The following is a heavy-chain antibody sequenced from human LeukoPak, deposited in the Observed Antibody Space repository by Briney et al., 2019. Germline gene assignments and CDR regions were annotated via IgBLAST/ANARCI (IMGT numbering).Heavy chain of an antibody. CDR1: GGSFRGYY. J-gene: IGHJ4*02. Sequence: AETLSLTCAVYGGSFRGYYWSWIRQPPGKGLEWIGEINHSGSTNYIPSLKSRVTISLDTSMKKFSLKLNSVTAADTAVYYCASTERCSTTCPLDYWGQGTLVTVSS. D-gene: IGHD2-2*01. V-gene: IGHV4-34*01. CDR2: INHSGST. CDR3: ASTERCSTTCPLDY.